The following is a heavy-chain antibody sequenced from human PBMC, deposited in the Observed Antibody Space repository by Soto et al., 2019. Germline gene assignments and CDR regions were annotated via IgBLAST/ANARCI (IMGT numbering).Heavy chain of an antibody. CDR3: ARTGYSYHYYGMDV. J-gene: IGHJ6*02. Sequence: KPPETLSLTCTVSGGSISSYYWSWIRQPPGKGLEWIGYIYYSGSTNYNPSLKSRVTISVDTSKNQFSLKLSSVTAADTAVYYCARTGYSYHYYGMDVWGQGTTVTVSS. V-gene: IGHV4-59*01. D-gene: IGHD5-18*01. CDR2: IYYSGST. CDR1: GGSISSYY.